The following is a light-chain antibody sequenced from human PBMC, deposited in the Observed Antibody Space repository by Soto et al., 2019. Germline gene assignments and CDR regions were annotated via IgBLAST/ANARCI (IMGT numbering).Light chain of an antibody. CDR2: DAS. CDR1: QGISSA. J-gene: IGKJ2*01. Sequence: AIQLTQSPSSLSASVGDRVTITCRASQGISSALAGYQQKPGKAPKILIYDASSLESGVPSRFSCSGSGTDFTLTIISLQPEDFATHYCQQFNSYPHTFGQGTKLEIK. CDR3: QQFNSYPHT. V-gene: IGKV1-13*02.